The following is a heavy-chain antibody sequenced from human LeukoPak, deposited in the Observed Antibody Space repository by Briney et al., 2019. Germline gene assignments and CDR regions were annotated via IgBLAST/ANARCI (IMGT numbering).Heavy chain of an antibody. CDR1: GGSISSGGYY. D-gene: IGHD3-10*01. CDR3: ARDLNGHYYGSSS. V-gene: IGHV4-31*03. CDR2: IYYSGST. Sequence: SETLSLTCTVSGGSISSGGYYWSWIRQHPGKGLEWIGYIYYSGSTYYNPSLKSRVTISVDTSKNQFSLKLSSVTAADTAVYYCARDLNGHYYGSSSWGQGTLVTVSS. J-gene: IGHJ4*02.